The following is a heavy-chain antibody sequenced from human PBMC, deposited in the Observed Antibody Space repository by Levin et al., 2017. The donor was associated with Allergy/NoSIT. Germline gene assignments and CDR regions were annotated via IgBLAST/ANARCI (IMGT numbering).Heavy chain of an antibody. CDR3: ARDPRVANAGYYYYDGMDV. D-gene: IGHD2-15*01. CDR2: IYTSGST. J-gene: IGHJ6*02. CDR1: GGSISSYY. Sequence: SQTLSLTCTVSGGSISSYYWSWIRQPAGKGLEWSGRIYTSGSTNYNPSLKSQVTMSVDTSKNQFSLKLRSVTAADTAVYYCARDPRVANAGYYYYDGMDVWGQGTTVTVSS. V-gene: IGHV4-4*07.